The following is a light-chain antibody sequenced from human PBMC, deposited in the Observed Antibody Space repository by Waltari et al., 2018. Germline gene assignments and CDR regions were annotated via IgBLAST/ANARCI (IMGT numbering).Light chain of an antibody. Sequence: QSALTPPASVSGSPGQSITISCTGTTSDIGGYNYVSWYQQHPGRAPKLMIYDVTDRPSGISIRFSGSKSGNTASLTISGLRAEDEAYYYCTSYTTTSTLVLFGGGTKLTVL. CDR1: TSDIGGYNY. J-gene: IGLJ2*01. CDR3: TSYTTTSTLVL. V-gene: IGLV2-14*03. CDR2: DVT.